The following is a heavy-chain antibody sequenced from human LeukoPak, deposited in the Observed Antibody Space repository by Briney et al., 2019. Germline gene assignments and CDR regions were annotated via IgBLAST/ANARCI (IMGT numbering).Heavy chain of an antibody. CDR1: GFTFSSYT. J-gene: IGHJ6*03. Sequence: GSLRLSCEASGFTFSSYTMNWVRRAPGKGLEWIGEINHSGSTNYNPSLKSRVTISVDTSKNQFSLKLSSVTAADTAVYYCARDGCSGGSCYIHYYYMDVWGKGTTVTVSS. CDR3: ARDGCSGGSCYIHYYYMDV. D-gene: IGHD2-15*01. CDR2: INHSGST. V-gene: IGHV4-34*01.